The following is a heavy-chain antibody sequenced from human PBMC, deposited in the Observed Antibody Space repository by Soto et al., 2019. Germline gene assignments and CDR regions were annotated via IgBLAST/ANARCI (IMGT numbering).Heavy chain of an antibody. Sequence: QVQLVQSGAEVKKPGSSVKVSCEASGGTFSGHAISWVRQAPGQGPEWMGGLIPLFGTTQHAQNFQGRITIPADKSTSTAYMELTSLRFDDTAIYYCARGPNWGYRFDSWGQGTLVTVSS. D-gene: IGHD7-27*01. V-gene: IGHV1-69*06. CDR1: GGTFSGHA. J-gene: IGHJ4*02. CDR2: LIPLFGTT. CDR3: ARGPNWGYRFDS.